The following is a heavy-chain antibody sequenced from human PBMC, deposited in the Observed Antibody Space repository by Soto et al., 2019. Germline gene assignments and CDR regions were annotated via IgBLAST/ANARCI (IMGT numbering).Heavy chain of an antibody. V-gene: IGHV1-69*01. J-gene: IGHJ4*02. Sequence: QVQLVQSGAEVKKPGSSVKFSCKASGGTFSSYAISWVRQAPGQGLEWMGGIIPIFGTANYAQKFQGRVTIIADESTSTAYMELSSLRSECTAVYYCAIRIAVAGTEPPGGYWGQGTLVTVSS. CDR1: GGTFSSYA. CDR2: IIPIFGTA. D-gene: IGHD6-19*01. CDR3: AIRIAVAGTEPPGGY.